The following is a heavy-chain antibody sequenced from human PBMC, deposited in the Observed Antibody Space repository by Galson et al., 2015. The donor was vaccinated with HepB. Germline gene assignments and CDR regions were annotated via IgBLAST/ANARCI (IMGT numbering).Heavy chain of an antibody. CDR2: IWYDGTYK. J-gene: IGHJ4*02. D-gene: IGHD2-8*01. CDR1: GFIFSNYG. CDR3: ARDSGNGGSQD. V-gene: IGHV3-33*01. Sequence: SLRLPCAASGFIFSNYGMQWVRQAPGKGLEWVAHIWYDGTYKHYADSVKGRFTISRDNAKNTLFLQMNGLRAEDTAVYYCARDSGNGGSQDWGQGTLVSVAS.